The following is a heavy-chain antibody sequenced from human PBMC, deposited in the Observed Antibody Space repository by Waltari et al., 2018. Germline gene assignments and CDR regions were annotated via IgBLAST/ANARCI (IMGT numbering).Heavy chain of an antibody. V-gene: IGHV1-69-2*01. D-gene: IGHD4-17*01. Sequence: EVQLVQSGAEVKKPGATVKISCKASGYTFTDYYMHWVQQAPGKGLEWMGLVDPEDGETIYAEKFQGRVTITADTSTDTAYMQLSSLRSEDTAVYYWVAHSSDGDYGDWYFDLWGRGTLVTVSS. CDR2: VDPEDGET. J-gene: IGHJ2*01. CDR1: GYTFTDYY. CDR3: VAHSSDGDYGDWYFDL.